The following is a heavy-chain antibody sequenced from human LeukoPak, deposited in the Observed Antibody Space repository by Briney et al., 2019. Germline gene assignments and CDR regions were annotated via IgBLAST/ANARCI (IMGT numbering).Heavy chain of an antibody. V-gene: IGHV3-64*01. CDR1: GFTFSGYP. J-gene: IGHJ4*02. Sequence: GGSLRLSCAASGFTFSGYPMHWVRQAPGKGLEYVSAITPDGGGTYYASSVRGRFTISRDNSMNTLYLQMGGLRDEDMAVYYCARLLSSGSTRRIYEYWGQGTLVIVSS. CDR2: ITPDGGGT. D-gene: IGHD6-6*01. CDR3: ARLLSSGSTRRIYEY.